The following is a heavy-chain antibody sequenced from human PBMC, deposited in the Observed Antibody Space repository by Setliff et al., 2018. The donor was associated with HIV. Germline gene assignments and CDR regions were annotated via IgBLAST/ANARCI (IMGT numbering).Heavy chain of an antibody. J-gene: IGHJ4*02. CDR1: GGSFSGYY. Sequence: SETLSLTCSVSGGSFSGYYWSWIRQPPGKGLEWIGYIYIYNSGSTNYNPSLTSRVTISVDTSRNQFSLKLTSVTAADTAIYYCARALYGYSYGFEYWGQGTPVTVSS. CDR3: ARALYGYSYGFEY. D-gene: IGHD5-18*01. V-gene: IGHV4-59*01. CDR2: IYIYNSGST.